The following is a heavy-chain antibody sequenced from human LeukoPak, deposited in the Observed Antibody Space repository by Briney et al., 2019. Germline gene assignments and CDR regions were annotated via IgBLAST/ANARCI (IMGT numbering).Heavy chain of an antibody. Sequence: QTGGSLRLSCAASGFTFSSYAMHWVRQAPGKGLEWVAFIRYDEINKYYADSVKGRFTISRDNSKKSLYLQMTSLRAEDTAVYYCAKRSCWSPFDYWGQGTLVTVSS. V-gene: IGHV3-30*02. CDR2: IRYDEINK. D-gene: IGHD6-13*01. J-gene: IGHJ4*02. CDR3: AKRSCWSPFDY. CDR1: GFTFSSYA.